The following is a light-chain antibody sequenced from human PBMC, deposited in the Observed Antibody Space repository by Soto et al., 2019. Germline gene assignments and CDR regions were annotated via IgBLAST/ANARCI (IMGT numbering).Light chain of an antibody. CDR1: QDIGNF. Sequence: DIQMTQSPSSLSAFVGDRVTITCRASQDIGNFLAWYQQKPEKAPKVLIYRASHLESGVPSRFSASGSGTEFSLTINSLQADDVATYYCQQYHIYSWTFGQGTKVDIK. V-gene: IGKV1-5*03. CDR2: RAS. J-gene: IGKJ1*01. CDR3: QQYHIYSWT.